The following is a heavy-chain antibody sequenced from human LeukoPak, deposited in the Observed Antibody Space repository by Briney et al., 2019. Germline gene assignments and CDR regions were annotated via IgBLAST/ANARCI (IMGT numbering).Heavy chain of an antibody. V-gene: IGHV3-48*01. CDR1: GFTFSSYN. CDR2: ISSSRRTI. CDR3: ARDTYSSGWGFGY. D-gene: IGHD6-19*01. J-gene: IGHJ4*02. Sequence: GGSLRLSCAASGFTFSSYNINWVRQAPGKGLEWVSYISSSRRTISYADSVKGRFTISRDNAKNSLYLQMNSLRAEDTAVYYCARDTYSSGWGFGYWGQGTLVTVSS.